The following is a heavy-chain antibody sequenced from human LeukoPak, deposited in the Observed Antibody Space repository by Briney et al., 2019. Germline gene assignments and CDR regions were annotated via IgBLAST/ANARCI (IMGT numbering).Heavy chain of an antibody. CDR1: GYTFTGYY. CDR2: INPNSGGT. Sequence: GASVKVSCKASGYTFTGYYMHWVRQAPGQGLEWMGWINPNSGGTNYAQKFQGRVTMTRDTSISTAYMDLSRLRSDDTAVYYCARGKYYYDSSGYLAYWGQGTLVTVSS. CDR3: ARGKYYYDSSGYLAY. V-gene: IGHV1-2*02. D-gene: IGHD3-22*01. J-gene: IGHJ4*02.